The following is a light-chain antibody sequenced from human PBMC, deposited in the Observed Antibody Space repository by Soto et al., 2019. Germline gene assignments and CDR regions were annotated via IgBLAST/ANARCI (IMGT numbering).Light chain of an antibody. V-gene: IGKV1-33*01. CDR3: QQYSHLIT. J-gene: IGKJ5*01. CDR1: QNISTF. CDR2: AVS. Sequence: DIQRTQSPSSLSASVGDRVTITCRSSQNISTFLNWYQQKQGRAPNLLIYAVSTLHSGVPSRFSGSGSGTDFTFTISSLQPEDIATYYCQQYSHLITFGQGTRVEIK.